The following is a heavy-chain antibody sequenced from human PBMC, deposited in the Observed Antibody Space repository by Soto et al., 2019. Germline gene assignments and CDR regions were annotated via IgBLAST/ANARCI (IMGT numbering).Heavy chain of an antibody. J-gene: IGHJ5*02. D-gene: IGHD6-19*01. CDR1: GGSISSSSYY. Sequence: PSETLSLTCTVSGGSISSSSYYWGWIRQPPGKGLEWIGSIYYSGSTYYNPSLKSRVTISVDTSKNQFSLKLSSVTAADTAVYYCARYSEGWYAPLTYNWFDPWGQGTLVTVSS. CDR2: IYYSGST. V-gene: IGHV4-39*01. CDR3: ARYSEGWYAPLTYNWFDP.